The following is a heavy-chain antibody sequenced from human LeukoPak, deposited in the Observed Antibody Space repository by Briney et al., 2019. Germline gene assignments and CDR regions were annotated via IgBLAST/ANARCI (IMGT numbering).Heavy chain of an antibody. CDR1: GFTFSSYG. Sequence: GGSLRLSCAASGFTFSSYGMSWVRQAPGKGLEWVSAISGSGGSTDYADSVKGRFTISRDNFKNTLYLQMNSLRAEDTAVYYCAKDVYDSSGYYYFDYWGQGTLVTVSS. V-gene: IGHV3-23*01. J-gene: IGHJ4*02. D-gene: IGHD3-22*01. CDR3: AKDVYDSSGYYYFDY. CDR2: ISGSGGST.